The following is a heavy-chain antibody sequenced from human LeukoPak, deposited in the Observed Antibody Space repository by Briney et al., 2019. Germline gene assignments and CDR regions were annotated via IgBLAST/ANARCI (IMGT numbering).Heavy chain of an antibody. V-gene: IGHV4-61*02. CDR3: ASSSSGWSLHYFDS. J-gene: IGHJ4*02. D-gene: IGHD6-19*01. Sequence: SETLSLTCTVSGGSISSGSYYWSWIRQPAGKGLEWIGRIYTSGSTNYNPSLKSRVTISLDTSKYQFSLKLSSVTATDTAVYYCASSSSGWSLHYFDSWGQGTLVTVSS. CDR2: IYTSGST. CDR1: GGSISSGSYY.